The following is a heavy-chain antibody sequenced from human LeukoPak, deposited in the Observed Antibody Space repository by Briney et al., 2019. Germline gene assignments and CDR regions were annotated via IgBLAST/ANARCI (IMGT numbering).Heavy chain of an antibody. Sequence: ASVKVSCKASVGTFSSYAMSWVRQAPGQGLEWMGGIIPIFGTANYAQKFQGRVTITTDESTSTAYMELSSLRSEDTAVYYCARSSSWSKYWVYWGQGTLVTVSS. D-gene: IGHD6-13*01. CDR2: IIPIFGTA. CDR1: VGTFSSYA. V-gene: IGHV1-69*05. CDR3: ARSSSWSKYWVY. J-gene: IGHJ4*02.